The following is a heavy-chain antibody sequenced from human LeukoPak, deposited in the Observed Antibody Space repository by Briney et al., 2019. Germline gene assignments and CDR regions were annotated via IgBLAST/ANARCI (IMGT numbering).Heavy chain of an antibody. CDR1: GYSFNSHH. CDR3: ARGGSLAVAPHQYYFDY. CDR2: INPSGGST. D-gene: IGHD6-19*01. V-gene: IGHV1-46*02. Sequence: GASVTVSCTTSGYSFNSHHVHWVRQAPGQGLEWMGIINPSGGSTTYAQNFQGRVTMTRDTSTSAVYMEVSSLRSEDTAVYYCARGGSLAVAPHQYYFDYWGQGTLVTVSS. J-gene: IGHJ4*02.